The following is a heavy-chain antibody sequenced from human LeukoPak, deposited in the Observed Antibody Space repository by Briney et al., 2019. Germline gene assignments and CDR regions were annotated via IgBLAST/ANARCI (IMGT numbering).Heavy chain of an antibody. CDR2: INPNSGGT. CDR3: AREPFTIFGVVIPKGGFADY. CDR1: GYTFTGYY. D-gene: IGHD3-3*01. Sequence: GASVKVSCKACGYTFTGYYMHWVRQAPGQGLEWMGRINPNSGGTNYAQKFQGRVTMTRDTSISTAYMELSRLRSDDTAVYYCAREPFTIFGVVIPKGGFADYWGQGTLVTVSS. V-gene: IGHV1-2*06. J-gene: IGHJ4*02.